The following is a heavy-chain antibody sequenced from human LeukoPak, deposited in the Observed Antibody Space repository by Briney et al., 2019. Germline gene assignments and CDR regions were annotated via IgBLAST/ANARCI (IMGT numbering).Heavy chain of an antibody. V-gene: IGHV1-2*02. CDR2: INPNSGGT. J-gene: IGHJ4*02. CDR3: ARDAGTTVTDY. Sequence: GASVKVSCKASGYTFTDYYMHWVRQAPGQGLEWMGWINPNSGGTKYAQKFQGRVSMTRDTSISTAYMELSSLRSDDTAVYYCARDAGTTVTDYWGQGTLVTVSS. CDR1: GYTFTDYY. D-gene: IGHD4-17*01.